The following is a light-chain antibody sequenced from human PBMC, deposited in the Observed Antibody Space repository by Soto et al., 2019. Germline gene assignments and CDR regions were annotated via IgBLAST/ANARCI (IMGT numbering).Light chain of an antibody. CDR2: DVS. Sequence: QSALTQPRSVSLSPGQPVTISCTGTSSDVGAYNYVSWYQQHPGKAPKLMTYDVSKRPSGVPDRFSGSKSGNTASLTISGLQAEDEADYYCCSYADNYSYVFGTGTKVTVL. CDR1: SSDVGAYNY. V-gene: IGLV2-11*01. CDR3: CSYADNYSYV. J-gene: IGLJ1*01.